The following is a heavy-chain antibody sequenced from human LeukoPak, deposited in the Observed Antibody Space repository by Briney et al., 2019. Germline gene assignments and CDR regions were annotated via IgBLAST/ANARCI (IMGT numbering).Heavy chain of an antibody. CDR2: IYYSGST. J-gene: IGHJ4*02. D-gene: IGHD1-1*01. CDR3: ARSPRPERRYNFYFSYNDY. Sequence: SETLSLTCTVSDGSISSSSHYWGWIRQPPGKGLEWIGSIYYSGSTYYNPSLKSRVTISVDTSKNQFSLKLSSVTAADTAVYYCARSPRPERRYNFYFSYNDYWGQGTLVTVSS. V-gene: IGHV4-39*07. CDR1: DGSISSSSHY.